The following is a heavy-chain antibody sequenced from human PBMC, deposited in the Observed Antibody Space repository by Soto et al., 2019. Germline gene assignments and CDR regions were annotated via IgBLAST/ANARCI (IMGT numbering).Heavy chain of an antibody. Sequence: ASVKVSCKASGYTFTSYDINWVRQATGQGLEWMGWMNPNSGNTGYAQKFQGRVTMTRNTSISTAYMELSSLRSEDTAVYYCAKEDVPSNYYYGMDAWGQGTTVTVSS. V-gene: IGHV1-8*01. J-gene: IGHJ6*02. CDR3: AKEDVPSNYYYGMDA. CDR1: GYTFTSYD. CDR2: MNPNSGNT.